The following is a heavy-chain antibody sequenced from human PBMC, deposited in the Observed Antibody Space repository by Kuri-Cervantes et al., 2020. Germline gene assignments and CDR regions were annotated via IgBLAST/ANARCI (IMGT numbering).Heavy chain of an antibody. D-gene: IGHD3-10*01. V-gene: IGHV3-30-3*01. J-gene: IGHJ4*01. CDR1: GFTFSNYV. Sequence: GESLKISCEASGFTFSNYVMHWVRQAPGKGLEWVAGLSSRNSQYYADSVRGRFSISRDNSKNTMYFQMNSLRVEDTAVYYCAKVARWFGESQIYYFDYWGHGTLVTVSS. CDR3: AKVARWFGESQIYYFDY. CDR2: LSSRNSQ.